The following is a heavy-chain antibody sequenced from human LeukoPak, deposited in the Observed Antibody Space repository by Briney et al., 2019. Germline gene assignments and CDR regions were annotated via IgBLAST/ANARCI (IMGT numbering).Heavy chain of an antibody. Sequence: GGSLRLSCAASGFTVSSNYMSWVRQAPGKGLEWVSVIYSGGSTYYADSVKGRFTISRDNSKNTLYLQMNSLRAEDTAVYYCARWRLIRTGYSSGWYAYWGQGTLVTVSS. V-gene: IGHV3-53*01. CDR3: ARWRLIRTGYSSGWYAY. D-gene: IGHD6-19*01. J-gene: IGHJ4*02. CDR1: GFTVSSNY. CDR2: IYSGGST.